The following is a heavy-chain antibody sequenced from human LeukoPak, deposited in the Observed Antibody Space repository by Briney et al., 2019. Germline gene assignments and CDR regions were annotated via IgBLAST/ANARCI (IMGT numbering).Heavy chain of an antibody. J-gene: IGHJ4*02. D-gene: IGHD6-19*01. CDR1: GFTFSSYA. CDR2: ISSNGGST. V-gene: IGHV3-64D*09. CDR3: VKDWGRGWYGFDC. Sequence: PGGSLRLSCSASGFTFSSYALHWVRQAPGKGLESVSAISSNGGSTSYADSVKGRFTISRDNSKNTLYLQMSSLRAEDTAVYYCVKDWGRGWYGFDCWGQGTLVTVSS.